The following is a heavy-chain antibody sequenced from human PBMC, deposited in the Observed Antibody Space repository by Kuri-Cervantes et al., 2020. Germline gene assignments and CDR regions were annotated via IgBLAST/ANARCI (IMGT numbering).Heavy chain of an antibody. V-gene: IGHV3-53*05. Sequence: GESLKISCAASGFTVSSNYMSRVRQAPGKGLEWVSVIYSGGSTYYADSVKGRFTISRDNSKNTLYLQMNSLRAEDTAVYYCARGWFGELGGYYFDYWGQGTLVTVSS. CDR2: IYSGGST. D-gene: IGHD3-10*01. CDR1: GFTVSSNY. CDR3: ARGWFGELGGYYFDY. J-gene: IGHJ4*02.